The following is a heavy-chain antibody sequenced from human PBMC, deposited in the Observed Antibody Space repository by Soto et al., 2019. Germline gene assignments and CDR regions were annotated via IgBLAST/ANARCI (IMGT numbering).Heavy chain of an antibody. CDR2: IYYSGST. Sequence: SETLSLTCTVSGGSISSYYWSWIRQPPGKGLEWIGYIYYSGSTNYNPSLKSRVTISVDTSKNQFSLKLSSVTAADTAVYYCARTSSGWYRSFDYWGQGTLVTVSS. CDR1: GGSISSYY. J-gene: IGHJ4*02. V-gene: IGHV4-59*01. CDR3: ARTSSGWYRSFDY. D-gene: IGHD6-19*01.